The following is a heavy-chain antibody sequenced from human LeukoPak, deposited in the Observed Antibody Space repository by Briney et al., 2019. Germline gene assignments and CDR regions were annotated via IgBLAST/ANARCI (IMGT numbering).Heavy chain of an antibody. J-gene: IGHJ4*02. CDR1: GFTFNTYS. CDR2: VIGSGKST. Sequence: GGSLRLSCAASGFTFNTYSMSWVRQAPGKGLEWVSGVIGSGKSTFYTDSVKGQFTISRDNSRNTLYLQMNSLRVEDTAVYYCTRPHVDGGYYYHQYWGQGTLVTVSS. V-gene: IGHV3-23*01. D-gene: IGHD3-22*01. CDR3: TRPHVDGGYYYHQY.